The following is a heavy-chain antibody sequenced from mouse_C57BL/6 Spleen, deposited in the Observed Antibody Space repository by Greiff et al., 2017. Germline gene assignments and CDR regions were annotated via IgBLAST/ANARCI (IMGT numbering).Heavy chain of an antibody. V-gene: IGHV1-39*01. CDR3: ARRYYYGSSPLYAMDY. CDR2: T. D-gene: IGHD1-1*01. Sequence: TSYNQKFKGKATLTVDQSSSTAYMQLNSLTSEDSAVYYCARRYYYGSSPLYAMDYWGQGTSVTVSS. J-gene: IGHJ4*01.